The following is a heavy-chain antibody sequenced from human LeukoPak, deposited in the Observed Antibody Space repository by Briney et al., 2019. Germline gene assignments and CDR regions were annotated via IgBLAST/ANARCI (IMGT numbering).Heavy chain of an antibody. J-gene: IGHJ4*02. V-gene: IGHV3-48*03. CDR2: ISSSGSTI. D-gene: IGHD4-17*01. CDR3: ARDEVYGDYPDY. CDR1: GFTFSSYE. Sequence: GGSLRLSCAASGFTFSSYEMNWVRQAPGKGLEWVSYISSSGSTIYYADSVKGRSTISRDNAKNSLYLQMNSLRAEDTAVYYCARDEVYGDYPDYWGQGTLVTVSS.